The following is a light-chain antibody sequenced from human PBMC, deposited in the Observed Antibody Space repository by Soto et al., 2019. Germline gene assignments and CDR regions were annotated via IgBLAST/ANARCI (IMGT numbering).Light chain of an antibody. J-gene: IGKJ1*01. CDR2: DAS. Sequence: ALAQAAATLSMSPGERATLSCGASQSVSNNYLAWYQQKPGLAPRLLIYDASSRVTGIPDRFSGSGSGTDFTLTIIILETEDLSVYYCRYYGSSSGFGQGTKVDI. CDR1: QSVSNNY. V-gene: IGKV3D-20*01. CDR3: RYYGSSSG.